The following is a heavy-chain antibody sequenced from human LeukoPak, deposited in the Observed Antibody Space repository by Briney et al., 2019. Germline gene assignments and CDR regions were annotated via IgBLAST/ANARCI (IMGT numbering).Heavy chain of an antibody. Sequence: GSLRLSCAASGFTFSSYAMSWIRQPPGKGLEWIGEINHSGSTNYNPSLKSRVTISVDTSKNQFSLKLSSVTAADTAVYYCAREVYSSSSGLDYWGQGTLVTVSS. D-gene: IGHD6-6*01. CDR2: INHSGST. V-gene: IGHV4-34*01. CDR3: AREVYSSSSGLDY. CDR1: GFTFSSYA. J-gene: IGHJ4*02.